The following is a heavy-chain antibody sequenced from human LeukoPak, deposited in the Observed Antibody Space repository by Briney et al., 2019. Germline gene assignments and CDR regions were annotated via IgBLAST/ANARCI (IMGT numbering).Heavy chain of an antibody. D-gene: IGHD3-10*01. Sequence: GRSLRLSCAASGFTFSDYAMHWVRQAPGKGLEWVAVISKDGSDKYYPGSVRGRFTISRDNSKNTIYLQMDSLRAEDTAVYYCARGGRPDYWGQGTLVTVSS. CDR1: GFTFSDYA. J-gene: IGHJ4*02. CDR2: ISKDGSDK. CDR3: ARGGRPDY. V-gene: IGHV3-30-3*01.